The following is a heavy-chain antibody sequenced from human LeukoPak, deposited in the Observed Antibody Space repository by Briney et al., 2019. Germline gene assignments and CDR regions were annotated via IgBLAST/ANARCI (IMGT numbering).Heavy chain of an antibody. CDR1: GFTFSSSW. V-gene: IGHV3-7*01. CDR2: IKQDGSEQ. J-gene: IGHJ6*03. CDR3: ARVGPSYYYYYMDA. Sequence: PGGSLRLSRSASGFTFSSSWMTWVHQAPGKGLEWVANIKQDGSEQYTADSLKGRFTISRDNDKKLVFLQMNSLRVDDTAVYYCARVGPSYYYYYMDAWGNGTTVIVSS.